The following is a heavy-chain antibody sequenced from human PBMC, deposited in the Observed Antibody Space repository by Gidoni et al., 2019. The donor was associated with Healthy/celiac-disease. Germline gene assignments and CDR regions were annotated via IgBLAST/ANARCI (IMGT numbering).Heavy chain of an antibody. CDR2: INPNSGGT. V-gene: IGHV1-2*02. Sequence: QEQLVQTGAEEKKHGAAGKGSWKASGETFPGYLRPWVRQAPGQGLEWMGWINPNSGGTNYAQKLQGRVTMTRDTSISTAYMELGRLGSDDTAVYYCARARRTTDYFDSWGQGTLVTVSS. CDR3: ARARRTTDYFDS. J-gene: IGHJ4*02. CDR1: GETFPGYL.